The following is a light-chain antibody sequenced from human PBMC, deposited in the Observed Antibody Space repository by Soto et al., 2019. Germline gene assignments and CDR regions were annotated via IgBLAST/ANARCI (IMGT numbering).Light chain of an antibody. J-gene: IGKJ1*01. CDR3: PQFGSSAWT. CDR1: QRLSSSY. V-gene: IGKV3-20*01. Sequence: EILLTRSPGTLSLSPGESATLSCRASQRLSSSYLAWYQQKPGQAPRLLIQGASSRATGVPDRFSGSGSGTDFTLTISRLEPEDFAVYYCPQFGSSAWTFGLGTKVEVK. CDR2: GAS.